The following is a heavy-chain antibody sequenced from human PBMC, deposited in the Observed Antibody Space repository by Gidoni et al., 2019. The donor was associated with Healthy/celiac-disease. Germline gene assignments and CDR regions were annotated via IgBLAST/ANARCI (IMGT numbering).Heavy chain of an antibody. CDR2: INPSGGST. J-gene: IGHJ4*02. V-gene: IGHV1-46*01. CDR3: ARSPLGVAAAQLDY. D-gene: IGHD6-13*01. Sequence: QVQLVPSGAEVKKPGASVTVSCKASGYTFTSYYMPWVRQAPGQGLEWWGLINPSGGSTSYAQKCQGRVTMTRDTSTSTVYMELSSLRSEDTAVYYCARSPLGVAAAQLDYWGQGTLVTVSS. CDR1: GYTFTSYY.